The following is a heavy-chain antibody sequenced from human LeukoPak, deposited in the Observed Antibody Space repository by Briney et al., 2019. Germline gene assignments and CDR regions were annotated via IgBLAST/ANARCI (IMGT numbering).Heavy chain of an antibody. CDR1: GFTFSGYG. CDR2: IWYDGSNK. CDR3: AKGITGTTYGVGYMDV. J-gene: IGHJ6*03. Sequence: PGRSLRLSCAASGFTFSGYGMHWVRQAPGKWLEWVAVIWYDGSNKYYADSVKGRFTISRDNSKNTLYQQMNSLRAEDTAVYYCAKGITGTTYGVGYMDVWGKGTTVTVSS. D-gene: IGHD1-7*01. V-gene: IGHV3-33*06.